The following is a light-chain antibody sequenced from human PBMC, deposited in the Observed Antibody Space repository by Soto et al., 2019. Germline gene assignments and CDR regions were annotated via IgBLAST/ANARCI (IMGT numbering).Light chain of an antibody. V-gene: IGLV2-14*01. CDR1: SSDVGAYSY. CDR3: SSYTSSRTYV. J-gene: IGLJ1*01. Sequence: QSALTQPASVSGSPGQSITISCTGTSSDVGAYSYVSWYQQHPGKAPKLIIYDVSGRPSGISNRFSGSKSDNTASLTISGLQAEDEAEYYCSSYTSSRTYVFGTGTKLTVL. CDR2: DVS.